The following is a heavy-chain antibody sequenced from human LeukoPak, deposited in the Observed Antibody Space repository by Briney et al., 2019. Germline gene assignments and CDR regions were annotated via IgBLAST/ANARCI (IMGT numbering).Heavy chain of an antibody. CDR1: GFTFSTYS. CDR3: ARGAYTWAFDY. J-gene: IGHJ4*02. V-gene: IGHV3-48*01. CDR2: ITSSSNTI. Sequence: GGSLRLSCAASGFTFSTYSMNWVRQAPGKGLEWVSYITSSSNTIYYADSVKGRFTISRDNSMDTLYLQMDSLRPEDTAVYYCARGAYTWAFDYWGRGTLVTVSS. D-gene: IGHD3-16*01.